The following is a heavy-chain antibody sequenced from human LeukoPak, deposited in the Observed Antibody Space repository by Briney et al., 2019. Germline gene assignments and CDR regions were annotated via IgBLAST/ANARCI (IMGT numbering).Heavy chain of an antibody. D-gene: IGHD3-3*01. CDR2: IKQDGSEK. CDR1: GFTFSSYW. J-gene: IGHJ4*02. CDR3: AKSWSGYYFNWFDY. V-gene: IGHV3-7*03. Sequence: PGGSLRLSCAASGFTFSSYWMSWVRQAPGKGLEWVANIKQDGSEKYYVDSVKGRFTISRDNSKNTLYLQMNSLRAEDTAVYYCAKSWSGYYFNWFDYWGQGTLVTVSS.